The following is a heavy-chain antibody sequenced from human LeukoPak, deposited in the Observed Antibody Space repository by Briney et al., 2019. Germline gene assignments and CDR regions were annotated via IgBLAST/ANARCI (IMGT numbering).Heavy chain of an antibody. J-gene: IGHJ4*02. Sequence: GASVKVSCKASGGTFSSYAINWVRQAPGQGLEWMGGIIPIFGTANYAQKFQGRVTITADESTSTAYMELSSLGSEDTAVYYCASDKGVNYFDYWGQGTLVTVSS. CDR1: GGTFSSYA. D-gene: IGHD4-23*01. CDR3: ASDKGVNYFDY. V-gene: IGHV1-69*13. CDR2: IIPIFGTA.